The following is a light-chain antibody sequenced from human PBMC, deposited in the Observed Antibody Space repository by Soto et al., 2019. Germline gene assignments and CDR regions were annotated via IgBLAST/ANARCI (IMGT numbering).Light chain of an antibody. Sequence: EIVLTQSPATLSLSPGERATLSCRASQSVSSYLAWYQQKPGQAPRLLIYDASTRATGIPGRFSGSGSGTDFTLTIRSPEPEDVAVYYCQQRSNWPLTFGGGTRVEIK. CDR3: QQRSNWPLT. J-gene: IGKJ4*01. CDR2: DAS. CDR1: QSVSSY. V-gene: IGKV3-11*01.